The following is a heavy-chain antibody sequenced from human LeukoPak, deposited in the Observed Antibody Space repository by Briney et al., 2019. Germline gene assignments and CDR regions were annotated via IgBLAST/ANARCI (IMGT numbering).Heavy chain of an antibody. V-gene: IGHV3-74*01. CDR1: GFTFSSYR. CDR3: ARSQYSDILTGSLYGMDV. Sequence: PGGSLRLSCAASGFTFSSYRMHWVRQAPGKGLVWVSRIYSEGRSTSYADSVKGRFTISRDNAKNTLYLQMNSLRAEDTAVYYCARSQYSDILTGSLYGMDVWGQGTTVTVSS. CDR2: IYSEGRST. D-gene: IGHD3-9*01. J-gene: IGHJ6*02.